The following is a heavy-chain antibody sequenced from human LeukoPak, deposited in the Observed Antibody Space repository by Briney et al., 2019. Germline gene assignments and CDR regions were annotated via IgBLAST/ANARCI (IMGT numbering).Heavy chain of an antibody. CDR3: ARNPMDIVATYFDC. V-gene: IGHV4-59*01. CDR1: GGSISSYY. CDR2: VYYSGST. D-gene: IGHD5-12*01. Sequence: NASETLSLTCTVSGGSISSYYWSWIRQPPGKGLEWIGYVYYSGSTNYNPSLKSRVTMSVDTSKNQFSLKLSSVTAADTAVYYCARNPMDIVATYFDCWGQGTLVTVSS. J-gene: IGHJ4*02.